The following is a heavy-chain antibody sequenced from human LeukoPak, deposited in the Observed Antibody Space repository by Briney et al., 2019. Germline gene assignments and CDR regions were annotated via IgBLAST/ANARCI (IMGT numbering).Heavy chain of an antibody. CDR1: GFTVSSNY. CDR2: IYSGGST. CDR3: AKFITYHGAFDI. Sequence: GGSLRLSCAASGFTVSSNYMSWVRQAPGKGLEWVSVIYSGGSTYYADSVKGRFTISRDSARNSLYLQMDSLRAEDTAVYYCAKFITYHGAFDIWAQGTMVTVSS. V-gene: IGHV3-66*01. D-gene: IGHD3-22*01. J-gene: IGHJ3*02.